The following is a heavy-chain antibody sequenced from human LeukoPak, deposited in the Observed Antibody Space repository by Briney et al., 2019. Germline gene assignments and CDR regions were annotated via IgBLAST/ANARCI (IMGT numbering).Heavy chain of an antibody. Sequence: PSQTLSLTCTVSGGSISSGGYYWSWIRQHPGKGLEWTVYIYYSGSTYYNPSLKSRVTISVDTSKNQFSLKLSSVTAADTAVYYCARAPDITMVRGVIIGWFDPWGQGTLVTVSS. D-gene: IGHD3-10*01. J-gene: IGHJ5*02. CDR1: GGSISSGGYY. CDR2: IYYSGST. CDR3: ARAPDITMVRGVIIGWFDP. V-gene: IGHV4-31*03.